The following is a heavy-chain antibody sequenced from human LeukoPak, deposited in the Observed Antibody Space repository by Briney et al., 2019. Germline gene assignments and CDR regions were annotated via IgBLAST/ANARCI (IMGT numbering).Heavy chain of an antibody. V-gene: IGHV3-53*05. CDR3: ARDRGAAAGY. Sequence: PGGSLRLSCAASGLTLSNNYMSWVRQAPGKGLEWVSGIYFDGSTSYADSVKGRFTIYTDNSKKTLYLQMNRLTAEDTAVYYGARDRGAAAGYWGQGTLVTVSS. J-gene: IGHJ4*02. CDR1: GLTLSNNY. D-gene: IGHD6-13*01. CDR2: IYFDGST.